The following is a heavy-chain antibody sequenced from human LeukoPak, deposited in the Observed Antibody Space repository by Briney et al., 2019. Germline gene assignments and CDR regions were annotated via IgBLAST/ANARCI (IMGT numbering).Heavy chain of an antibody. CDR3: ARALGSYSGYDYYWFDP. Sequence: PSETLSLTCAVYDGALSDYYWSWIRQPPGKGLEWIGGINHSGNTNYRPSLKSRVTISVDTSKKQFSLNVTSVTAADTAVYYCARALGSYSGYDYYWFDPWGQGTLVTVSS. V-gene: IGHV4-34*01. CDR1: DGALSDYY. D-gene: IGHD5-12*01. J-gene: IGHJ5*02. CDR2: INHSGNT.